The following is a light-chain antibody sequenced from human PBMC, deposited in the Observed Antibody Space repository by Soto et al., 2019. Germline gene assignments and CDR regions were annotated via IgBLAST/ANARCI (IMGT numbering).Light chain of an antibody. J-gene: IGLJ2*01. CDR2: YDS. Sequence: SYELTQPPSESVAPGKTATLTCEGNNIGSKSVHWYQQKPGQAPVLVIHYDSGRPSGIPERFAGSNSGNTATLTITRVEAGDEADYYCQVWDSTSDHVVFGGGTKLTVL. V-gene: IGLV3-21*04. CDR3: QVWDSTSDHVV. CDR1: NIGSKS.